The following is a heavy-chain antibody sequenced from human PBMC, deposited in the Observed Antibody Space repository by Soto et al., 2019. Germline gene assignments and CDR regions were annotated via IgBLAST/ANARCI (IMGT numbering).Heavy chain of an antibody. Sequence: SETLSLTCAVYGGSFSGYYWSWIRQPPGKGLEWIGEINHSGSTNYNPSLKSRVTISVDTSKNQFSLKLSSVTAADTAVYYCARGDQLGYCTNGVCYKFDYWGQGTLVTVSS. D-gene: IGHD2-8*01. CDR3: ARGDQLGYCTNGVCYKFDY. V-gene: IGHV4-34*01. CDR2: INHSGST. CDR1: GGSFSGYY. J-gene: IGHJ4*02.